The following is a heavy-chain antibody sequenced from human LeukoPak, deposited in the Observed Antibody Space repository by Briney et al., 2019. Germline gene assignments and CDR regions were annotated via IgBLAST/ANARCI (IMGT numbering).Heavy chain of an antibody. CDR3: ARGYYYDSSGSDY. CDR2: IKQDGSEK. CDR1: GFTFSSYW. V-gene: IGHV3-7*01. D-gene: IGHD3-22*01. Sequence: PGGSLRLSCAASGFTFSSYWMSWVRQAPGKGLEWVANIKQDGSEKYYVDSVKSRFTISRDNAKNSLYLQMNSLRAEDTAVYYCARGYYYDSSGSDYWGQGTLVTVSS. J-gene: IGHJ4*02.